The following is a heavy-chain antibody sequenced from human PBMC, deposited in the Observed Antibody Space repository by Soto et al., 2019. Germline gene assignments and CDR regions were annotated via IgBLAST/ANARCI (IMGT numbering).Heavy chain of an antibody. Sequence: SETLSLTCSVSGGSISSYYWSWIRQPPGKGLEWIGYIYYSGSTNYNPSLKSRVTISVDTSKNQFSLKLSSVTAADTAVYYCARLGRHDFWSGYGYYFDYWGQGTLVTVSS. V-gene: IGHV4-59*01. D-gene: IGHD3-3*01. CDR2: IYYSGST. CDR1: GGSISSYY. CDR3: ARLGRHDFWSGYGYYFDY. J-gene: IGHJ4*02.